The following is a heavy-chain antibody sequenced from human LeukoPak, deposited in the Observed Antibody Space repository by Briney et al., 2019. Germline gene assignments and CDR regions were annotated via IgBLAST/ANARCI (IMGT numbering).Heavy chain of an antibody. J-gene: IGHJ4*02. CDR2: INASGGST. CDR1: GYTFTTYY. Sequence: ASVKVSCKASGYTFTTYYMHWVRQAPGRGLEWMGIINASGGSTSYAQKFQGRVTMIRDTSTSTVYMELSSLRSEDTAVYSCARDPGSYGPSYYFDYWGQGTLVTVSS. CDR3: ARDPGSYGPSYYFDY. D-gene: IGHD5-18*01. V-gene: IGHV1-46*01.